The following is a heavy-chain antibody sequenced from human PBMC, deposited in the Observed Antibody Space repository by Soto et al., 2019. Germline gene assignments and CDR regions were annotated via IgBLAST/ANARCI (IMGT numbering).Heavy chain of an antibody. CDR1: GFTFSSYG. CDR2: IWYDGSNK. V-gene: IGHV3-33*01. J-gene: IGHJ4*02. CDR3: AVGVDYFDY. Sequence: PGGSLRLSCAASGFTFSSYGMHWVRQAPGKGLEWVAVIWYDGSNKYYADSVKGRFTISRDNSKNTLYLQMNSLRAEGTAVYYCAVGVDYFDYWGQGTLVTVSS. D-gene: IGHD3-10*01.